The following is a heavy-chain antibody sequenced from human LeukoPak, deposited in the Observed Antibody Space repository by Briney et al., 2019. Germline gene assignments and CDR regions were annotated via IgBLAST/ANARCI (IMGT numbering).Heavy chain of an antibody. CDR1: GYTFTGYY. J-gene: IGHJ4*02. Sequence: ASVKVSCKASGYTFTGYYMHWVRQAPGQGLEWMGWINPNSGGRNYAQKFQGRVTMTRDTSISTAYMELSRLRSDDTAVYYCARATDKRRPYVNWGQGTLVTVSS. CDR3: ARATDKRRPYVN. V-gene: IGHV1-2*02. D-gene: IGHD4-11*01. CDR2: INPNSGGR.